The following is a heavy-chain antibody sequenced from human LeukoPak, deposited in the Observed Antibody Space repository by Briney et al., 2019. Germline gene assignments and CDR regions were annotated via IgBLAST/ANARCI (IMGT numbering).Heavy chain of an antibody. J-gene: IGHJ4*02. V-gene: IGHV3-23*01. Sequence: GGSLRLSCAASGFTFSSYAMGWVRQAPGKGLDWVSAINDNGGNTYFADSVKGRFTISRDNSKNTLYLQMHNLGAGDTALYYCARRSGGNSGLFDSGGQGTLVAVS. CDR1: GFTFSSYA. D-gene: IGHD4-23*01. CDR2: INDNGGNT. CDR3: ARRSGGNSGLFDS.